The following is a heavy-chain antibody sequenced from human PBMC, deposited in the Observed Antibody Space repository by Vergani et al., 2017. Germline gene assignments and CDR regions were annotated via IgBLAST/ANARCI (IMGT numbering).Heavy chain of an antibody. Sequence: QLQLQESGPGLVKPSETLSLTCTVSGGSISSSSYYWGWIRQPPGKGLEWIGSIYYSGSTYYNPSLKSRVTISVDTSKNQFSLKLSSVTAADTAVYYCAREVEVVVVPAAPPSVTVTTPTNPFDYWGQGTLVTVYS. CDR3: AREVEVVVVPAAPPSVTVTTPTNPFDY. CDR2: IYYSGST. J-gene: IGHJ4*02. CDR1: GGSISSSSYY. V-gene: IGHV4-39*07. D-gene: IGHD2-2*01.